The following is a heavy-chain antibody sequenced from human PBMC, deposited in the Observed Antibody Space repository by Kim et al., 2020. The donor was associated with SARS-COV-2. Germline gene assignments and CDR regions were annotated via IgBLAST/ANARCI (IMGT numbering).Heavy chain of an antibody. CDR2: IYYSGST. V-gene: IGHV4-31*03. Sequence: SETLSLTCTVSGGSISSGGYYWSWIRQHPGKGLEWIGYIYYSGSTYYNPSLKSRVTISVDTSKNQFSLKLSSVTAADTAVYYCARDKGGSSWYDAFDIWGQGTMVTVSS. J-gene: IGHJ3*02. D-gene: IGHD6-13*01. CDR3: ARDKGGSSWYDAFDI. CDR1: GGSISSGGYY.